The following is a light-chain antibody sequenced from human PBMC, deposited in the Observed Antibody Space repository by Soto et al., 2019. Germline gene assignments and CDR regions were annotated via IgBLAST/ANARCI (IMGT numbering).Light chain of an antibody. V-gene: IGKV3-15*01. J-gene: IGKJ4*01. CDR2: DAT. CDR3: QQYDNWPPKT. CDR1: QSVRNN. Sequence: EVVMTQSPATVSVSPLDRATLSCKASQSVRNNLVWYLQKPGQAPRPIIYDATTRATGIPVRFSGSGSGTEFTLTISSLQSEDVGVYYCQQYDNWPPKTFGGGTKVDIK.